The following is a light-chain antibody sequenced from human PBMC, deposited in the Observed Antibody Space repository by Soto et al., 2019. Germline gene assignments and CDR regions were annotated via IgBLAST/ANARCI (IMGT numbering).Light chain of an antibody. Sequence: DIQMTQSPSTLSGSVGDRVTITCRASQTISSWLAWYQQKPGKAPKLLIYKASTLKSGVPSRFSGSGSGTEFTLTISSLQPDDFAMYYCLQHNSFPPTFGQGTKVETK. CDR2: KAS. V-gene: IGKV1-5*03. CDR3: LQHNSFPPT. J-gene: IGKJ1*01. CDR1: QTISSW.